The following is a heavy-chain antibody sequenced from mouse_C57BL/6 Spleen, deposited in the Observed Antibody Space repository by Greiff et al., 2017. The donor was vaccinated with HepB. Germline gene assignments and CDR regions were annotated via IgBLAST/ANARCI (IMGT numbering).Heavy chain of an antibody. D-gene: IGHD2-5*01. CDR2: INPYNGGT. V-gene: IGHV1-19*01. CDR3: ARKGYYSNNYWYFDV. CDR1: GYTFTDYY. Sequence: EVKLVESGPVLVKPGASVKMSCKASGYTFTDYYMNWVKQSHGKSLEWIGVINPYNGGTSYNQKFKGKATLTVDKSSSTAYMELNSLTSEDSAVYYCARKGYYSNNYWYFDVWGTGTTVTVSS. J-gene: IGHJ1*03.